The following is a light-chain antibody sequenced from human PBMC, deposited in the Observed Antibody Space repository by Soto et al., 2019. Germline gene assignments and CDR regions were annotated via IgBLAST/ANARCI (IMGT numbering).Light chain of an antibody. CDR1: QSLSSN. CDR2: GAS. J-gene: IGKJ4*01. CDR3: QQYNDWPRRLT. Sequence: EIVMTQSPATLSVCPGERATLSCRASQSLSSNLAWYQQKPGQAPRLLIYGASTRATGIPARFSGSGSGTEFTLTISSLQSEDFAVYYCQQYNDWPRRLTFGGGTKVDIK. V-gene: IGKV3-15*01.